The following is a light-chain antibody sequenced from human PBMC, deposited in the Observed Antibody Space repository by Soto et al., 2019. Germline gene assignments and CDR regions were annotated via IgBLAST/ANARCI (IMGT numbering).Light chain of an antibody. CDR1: QSVSSSY. CDR3: QQYGSSPWT. J-gene: IGKJ1*01. V-gene: IGKV3-20*01. Sequence: EIVLTQSTDTLSLSPGARATFSCRASQSVSSSYLAWYQQKPGQAPRLLIYGASSRATGIPDRFSGSGSGTDFTLTISRLEPEDFAVYYCQQYGSSPWTFGQGTKVDIK. CDR2: GAS.